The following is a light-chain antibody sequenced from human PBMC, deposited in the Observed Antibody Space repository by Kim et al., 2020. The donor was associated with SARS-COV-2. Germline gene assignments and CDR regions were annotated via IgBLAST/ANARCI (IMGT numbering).Light chain of an antibody. V-gene: IGLV3-19*01. CDR3: NPRDSSGNHVV. CDR2: GKN. Sequence: SSELTQDPAVSVALGQTVRITCQGDSLRSYYASWYQQKPGQAPVLVIYGKNNRPSGIPDRFSGSSSGNKASLTITGAQAEDEADYYCNPRDSSGNHVVFG. CDR1: SLRSYY. J-gene: IGLJ2*01.